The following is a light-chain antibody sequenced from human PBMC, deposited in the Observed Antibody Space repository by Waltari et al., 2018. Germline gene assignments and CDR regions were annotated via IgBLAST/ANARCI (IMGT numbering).Light chain of an antibody. CDR3: QQYHSTPFT. V-gene: IGKV4-1*01. Sequence: DIVMTQSPDSLALSLGVRATINFKSRQRVLYSSNNYNYLAWYQQKPGQPPKLLIYWASTRESGVPDRFSGSGSGTDFTLTISSLQAEDVAVYYCQQYHSTPFTFGPGTKVDIK. J-gene: IGKJ3*01. CDR2: WAS. CDR1: QRVLYSSNNYNY.